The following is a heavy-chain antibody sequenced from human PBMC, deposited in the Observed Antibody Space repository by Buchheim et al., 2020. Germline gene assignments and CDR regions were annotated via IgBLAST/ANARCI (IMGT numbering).Heavy chain of an antibody. J-gene: IGHJ5*02. CDR1: GGSIGSGGYY. CDR2: IYYSGST. D-gene: IGHD3-10*01. CDR3: ARGLVRWFGESVNWFDP. Sequence: QVQLQESGPGLVKPSQTLSLTCTVSGGSIGSGGYYWSWIRQHPGKGLEWIGYIYYSGSTYYNPSLKSRVTISVDTSKNQFSLKLSSVTAADTAVYYCARGLVRWFGESVNWFDPWGQGTL. V-gene: IGHV4-31*03.